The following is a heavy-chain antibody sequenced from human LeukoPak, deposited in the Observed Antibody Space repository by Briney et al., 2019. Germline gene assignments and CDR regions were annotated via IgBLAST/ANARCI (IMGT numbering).Heavy chain of an antibody. D-gene: IGHD6-6*01. CDR3: ARLPSQQLGYFDY. V-gene: IGHV5-51*01. CDR1: GCLFTSYW. Sequence: GGALKISCNGSGCLFTSYWIGWVRPVPGKGLEWMGIIYPGDSDTRYSPSFQGQVTISADKSISTAYLQWSSLKASDTAMYYCARLPSQQLGYFDYWGQGSLVTVCS. CDR2: IYPGDSDT. J-gene: IGHJ4*02.